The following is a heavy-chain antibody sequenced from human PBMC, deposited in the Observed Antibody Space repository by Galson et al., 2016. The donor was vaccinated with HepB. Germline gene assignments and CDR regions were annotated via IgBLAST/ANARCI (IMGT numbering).Heavy chain of an antibody. Sequence: SLRLSCAASGLSFGSYWMHWVRQAPGEGLIWVSCISGDGTGIRYADSVRDRFTISRDNAKNTLYLQRNSRRAEDTAVYYCARAGGEPKLMGFDPWGQGTLVTVSS. CDR1: GLSFGSYW. CDR2: ISGDGTGI. J-gene: IGHJ5*02. V-gene: IGHV3-74*01. CDR3: ARAGGEPKLMGFDP. D-gene: IGHD3-16*01.